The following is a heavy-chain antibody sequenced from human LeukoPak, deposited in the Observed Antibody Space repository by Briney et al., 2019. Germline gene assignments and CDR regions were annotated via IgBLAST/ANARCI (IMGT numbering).Heavy chain of an antibody. CDR1: GFSLSTSGVG. CDR3: AHREGYYDILTGYYSRWFDP. J-gene: IGHJ5*02. D-gene: IGHD3-9*01. Sequence: SGPTLVNPTQTLTLTCTFSGFSLSTSGVGVGWIRQPPGKALEWLALIYWDDDKRYSPSLKSRLTITEDTSKNQVVLTMTNMDPVDTATYYCAHREGYYDILTGYYSRWFDPWGQGTLVTVSS. V-gene: IGHV2-5*02. CDR2: IYWDDDK.